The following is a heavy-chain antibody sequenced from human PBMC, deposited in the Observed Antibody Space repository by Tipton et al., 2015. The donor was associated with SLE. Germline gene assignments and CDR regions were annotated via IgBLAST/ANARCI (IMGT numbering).Heavy chain of an antibody. Sequence: TLSLTCTVSGGSISSDYWSWIRQPPGKGLEWIGFFYYSGSTNYNPSLKSRVTISVDTSKNQFSLKLSSVTAADTAVYYCARGDGDYVGYWGQGTLVTVSS. J-gene: IGHJ4*02. CDR1: GGSISSDY. CDR3: ARGDGDYVGY. D-gene: IGHD4-17*01. CDR2: FYYSGST. V-gene: IGHV4-59*01.